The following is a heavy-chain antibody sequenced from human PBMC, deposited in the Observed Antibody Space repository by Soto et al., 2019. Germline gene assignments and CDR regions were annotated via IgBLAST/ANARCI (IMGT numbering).Heavy chain of an antibody. CDR2: IYYSGST. V-gene: IGHV4-61*01. CDR1: GGSVSSGSYY. CDR3: ASARYDSSGYYSSDYYYGMDV. D-gene: IGHD3-22*01. J-gene: IGHJ6*02. Sequence: SETLSLTCTVSGGSVSSGSYYWSWIRQPPGKGLEWIGYIYYSGSTNYNPSLKSRVTISVDTSKDQFSLKLSSVTAADTAAYYCASARYDSSGYYSSDYYYGMDVWGQGTTVTV.